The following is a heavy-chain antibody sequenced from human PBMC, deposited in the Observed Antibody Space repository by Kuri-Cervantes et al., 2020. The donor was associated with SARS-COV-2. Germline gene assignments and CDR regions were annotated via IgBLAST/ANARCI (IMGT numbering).Heavy chain of an antibody. D-gene: IGHD3-10*01. J-gene: IGHJ4*02. CDR1: GGTFSSYA. Sequence: SVKVSCKASGGTFSSYAISWVRQAPGQGLEWMGRIIPIFGTANYAQKFQGRVTITADESTSTAYLELNSLGFEDTAVYYCARELYGLADYWGQGTLVTVSS. V-gene: IGHV1-69*13. CDR3: ARELYGLADY. CDR2: IIPIFGTA.